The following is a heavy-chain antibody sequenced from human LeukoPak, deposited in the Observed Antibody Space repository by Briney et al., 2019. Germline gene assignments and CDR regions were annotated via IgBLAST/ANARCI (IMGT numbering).Heavy chain of an antibody. V-gene: IGHV3-7*01. J-gene: IGHJ3*02. CDR1: GFTFSNYW. D-gene: IGHD2/OR15-2a*01. CDR3: ARDYGLNCYSTICAGAFDI. Sequence: GGSLRLSCAASGFTFSNYWMSWVRRAPGKGLEWVAYIEQDGSEKFYVDSVKGRFTISRDNTQHSLYLQMYSLSVEDTAVYYCARDYGLNCYSTICAGAFDIWGQGTMVTVSS. CDR2: IEQDGSEK.